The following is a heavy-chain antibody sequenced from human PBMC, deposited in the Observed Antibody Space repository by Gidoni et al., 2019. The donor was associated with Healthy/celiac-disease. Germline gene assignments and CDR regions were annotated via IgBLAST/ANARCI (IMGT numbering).Heavy chain of an antibody. CDR3: TTEMGISGSYKRGFGY. V-gene: IGHV3-15*01. CDR2: IKSKTDGGTT. Sequence: EVQLVESGGGLVKPGGSLRLSCAASGFTFSNAWLGWVRQAPGNGLEWVGRIKSKTDGGTTDYAAPVKGRFTISRDDSKNTLYLQMNSLKTEDTAVYYCTTEMGISGSYKRGFGYWGQGTLVTVSS. J-gene: IGHJ4*02. CDR1: GFTFSNAW. D-gene: IGHD1-26*01.